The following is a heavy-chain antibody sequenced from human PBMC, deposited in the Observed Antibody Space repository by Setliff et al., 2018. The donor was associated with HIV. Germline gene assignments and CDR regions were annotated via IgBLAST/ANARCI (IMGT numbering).Heavy chain of an antibody. D-gene: IGHD3-3*01. J-gene: IGHJ4*02. CDR1: GGSMSSSGPGYY. Sequence: SETLSLTCTVSGGSMSSSGPGYYWGWVRQTPGGGLEWIGSVYYRGRTYYNPSLKSRVTISVDTSKNQLSLRLTSMAAADMAMYYCARSQPDTIFGVVTFDCWGQGKMVTVSS. V-gene: IGHV4-39*01. CDR3: ARSQPDTIFGVVTFDC. CDR2: VYYRGRT.